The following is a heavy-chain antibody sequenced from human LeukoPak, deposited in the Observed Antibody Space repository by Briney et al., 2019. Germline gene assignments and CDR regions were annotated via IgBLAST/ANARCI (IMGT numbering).Heavy chain of an antibody. CDR1: GFTLSSRW. CDR3: ATYDSWSGYNIAY. D-gene: IGHD3-3*01. J-gene: IGHJ4*02. Sequence: GGSLRLSCVVSGFTLSSRWMMWVRQAPGEGLEWMTNINRDGSEKNYADSVKGRFTITRDNAENSLYLQMNRLKVEDSAIYYCATYDSWSGYNIAYWGQGTLVTVSS. CDR2: INRDGSEK. V-gene: IGHV3-7*03.